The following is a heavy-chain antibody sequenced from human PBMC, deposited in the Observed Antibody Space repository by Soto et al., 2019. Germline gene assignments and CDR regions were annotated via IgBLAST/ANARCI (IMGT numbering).Heavy chain of an antibody. V-gene: IGHV4-39*01. CDR1: GGSISSSSYY. CDR2: IYYSGST. D-gene: IGHD7-27*01. J-gene: IGHJ3*02. Sequence: QLQLQESGPGLVKPSETLSLTCTVSGGSISSSSYYWGWIRQPPGKGLEWIGSIYYSGSTYYNPSLKSRVTISVDTSKNQFSLKLSSVTAADTAVYHCARHTWGCLPLDAFDIWGQGTMVTVSS. CDR3: ARHTWGCLPLDAFDI.